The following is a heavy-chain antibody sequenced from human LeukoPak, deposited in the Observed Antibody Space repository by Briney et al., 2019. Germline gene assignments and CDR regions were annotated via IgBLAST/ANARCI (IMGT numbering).Heavy chain of an antibody. V-gene: IGHV1-69*13. D-gene: IGHD6-19*01. J-gene: IGHJ4*02. Sequence: SVKVSCRASGGTFSSYAISWVRQAPGQGLEWMGGIIPIFGTANYAQKFQGRVTITADESTSTAYMELSSLRSEDTAVYYCARPLRRSSGWYGLPLDFDYWGQGTLVTVSS. CDR1: GGTFSSYA. CDR3: ARPLRRSSGWYGLPLDFDY. CDR2: IIPIFGTA.